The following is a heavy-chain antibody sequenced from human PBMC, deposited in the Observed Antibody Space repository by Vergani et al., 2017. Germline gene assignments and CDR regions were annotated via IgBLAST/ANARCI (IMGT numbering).Heavy chain of an antibody. V-gene: IGHV1-8*01. CDR2: MNPNSGNT. CDR3: ARGLSGGDYVYYYYYMDV. CDR1: GYTFTSYD. Sequence: QVQLVQSGAEVKKPGASVKVSCKASGYTFTSYDINWVRQATGQGLEWMGWMNPNSGNTGYAQKFQGRVTMTRNTSISTAYMELGSLRSEDTAVYYCARGLSGGDYVYYYYYMDVWGKGTTVTVSS. D-gene: IGHD4-17*01. J-gene: IGHJ6*03.